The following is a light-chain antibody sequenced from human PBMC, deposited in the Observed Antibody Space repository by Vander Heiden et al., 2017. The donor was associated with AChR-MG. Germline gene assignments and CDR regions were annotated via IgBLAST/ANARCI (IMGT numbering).Light chain of an antibody. J-gene: IGKJ1*01. V-gene: IGKV3-20*01. CDR3: QQYGSSPTT. CDR1: QSVLNNY. Sequence: EIVLPQSPDTLSLSPGERATLSCRASQSVLNNYLAWYRQTPGQAPRLLIYGASSRAAGIPDRFSGSGSGTDFTLTISRLEPEDFAVYYCQQYGSSPTTFGQGTKVE. CDR2: GAS.